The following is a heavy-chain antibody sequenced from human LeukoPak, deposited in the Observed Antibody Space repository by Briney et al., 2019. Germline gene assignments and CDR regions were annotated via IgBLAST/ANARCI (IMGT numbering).Heavy chain of an antibody. V-gene: IGHV3-15*07. Sequence: GGSLRLSCAASGFTFSNAWMNWVRRAPGKGLEWVGRIKSKTDGGTTDYAAPVKGRFTISRDDSKNTLYLQMNSLKTEDTAVYYCTTAYYYDSSGYYHDYWGQGTLVTVSS. CDR2: IKSKTDGGTT. CDR1: GFTFSNAW. D-gene: IGHD3-22*01. J-gene: IGHJ4*02. CDR3: TTAYYYDSSGYYHDY.